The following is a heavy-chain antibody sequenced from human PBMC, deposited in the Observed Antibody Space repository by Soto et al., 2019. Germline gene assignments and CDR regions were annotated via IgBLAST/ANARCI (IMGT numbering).Heavy chain of an antibody. CDR3: ARSLDCSSTSCYEADY. Sequence: QVQLVQSGAEVKKPGASVKVSCKASGYTFTSYYMHWVRQAPGQGLEWMGIINPSGGSTSYAQKFQGRVTMTTDTSTSTVYMELSSLRSEGKAVYYCARSLDCSSTSCYEADYWGQGTLVTVSS. J-gene: IGHJ4*02. CDR1: GYTFTSYY. CDR2: INPSGGST. D-gene: IGHD2-2*01. V-gene: IGHV1-46*01.